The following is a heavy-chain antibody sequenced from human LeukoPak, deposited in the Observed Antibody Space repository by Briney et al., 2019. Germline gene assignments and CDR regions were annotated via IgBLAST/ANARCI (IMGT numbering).Heavy chain of an antibody. D-gene: IGHD3-9*01. CDR1: GGSISSGGYY. CDR3: ARFPTHYDILTGYTDDY. Sequence: PSETLSLTCTVSGGSISSGGYYWSWIRQHPGKGLEWIGYIYYSGSTYYNPSLKSRVTISVDTSKNQFSLKLSSVTAADTAVYYCARFPTHYDILTGYTDDYWGQGTLVTVSS. CDR2: IYYSGST. V-gene: IGHV4-31*03. J-gene: IGHJ4*02.